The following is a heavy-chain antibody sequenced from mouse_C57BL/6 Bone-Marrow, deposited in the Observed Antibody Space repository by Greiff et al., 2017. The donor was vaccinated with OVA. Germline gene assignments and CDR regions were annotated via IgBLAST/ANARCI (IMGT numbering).Heavy chain of an antibody. Sequence: EVQVVESGGGLVKPGGSLKLSCAASGFTFSSYAMSWVRQTPEKRLEWVATISDGGSYTYYPDNVKGRFTISRDNAKNNLYLQMSHLKSEDTAMYYCARDRYYSNYFYAMDYWGQGTSVTVSS. J-gene: IGHJ4*01. CDR3: ARDRYYSNYFYAMDY. D-gene: IGHD2-5*01. CDR2: ISDGGSYT. V-gene: IGHV5-4*01. CDR1: GFTFSSYA.